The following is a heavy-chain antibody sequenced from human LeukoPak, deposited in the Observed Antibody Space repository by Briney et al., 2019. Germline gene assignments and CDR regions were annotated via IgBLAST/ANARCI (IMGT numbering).Heavy chain of an antibody. CDR3: AKDWIDTAQYYFDY. CDR1: GVTFXXYG. D-gene: IGHD5-18*01. CDR2: ISYDGSNK. Sequence: GVTFXXYGMHWVRQAPGKGLEWVAVISYDGSNKYYADSVKGGFTISRDNSKNTLYLQMNSLRAEDTAVYYCAKDWIDTAQYYFDYWGQGTLVTVSS. V-gene: IGHV3-30*18. J-gene: IGHJ4*02.